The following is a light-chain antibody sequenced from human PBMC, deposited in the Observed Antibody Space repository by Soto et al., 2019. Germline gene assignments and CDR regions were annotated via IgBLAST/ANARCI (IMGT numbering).Light chain of an antibody. CDR1: QGVSTNY. CDR2: GAS. Sequence: IALTQSSDTPSLSPGKRATVSCRARQGVSTNYLAWYQQKRGQAPRLLIYGASNRATGIPDRFSGSRSATDFSLTISRLEPEELAVDYCQQYGRAGRFVKGAKVEI. V-gene: IGKV3-20*01. CDR3: QQYGRAGR. J-gene: IGKJ1*01.